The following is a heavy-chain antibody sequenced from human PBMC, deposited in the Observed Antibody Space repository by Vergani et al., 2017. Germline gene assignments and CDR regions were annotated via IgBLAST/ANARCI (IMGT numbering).Heavy chain of an antibody. CDR2: ISYDGTEK. Sequence: QVKLEESGGGVVQPGRSLRLSCAASGFSFGNYAMHWVRQAPGKGLEWVGVISYDGTEKKYADSVNGRFTISRDNSKKMISLQMNSLRVEDTDVYYCARGGKGNIMVVPSTHLWGQGTQVSVS. V-gene: IGHV3-30-3*01. CDR1: GFSFGNYA. CDR3: ARGGKGNIMVVPSTHL. D-gene: IGHD2-8*01. J-gene: IGHJ4*02.